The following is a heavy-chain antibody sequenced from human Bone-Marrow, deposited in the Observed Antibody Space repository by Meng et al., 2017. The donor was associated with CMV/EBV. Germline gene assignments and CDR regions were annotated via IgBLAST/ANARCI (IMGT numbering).Heavy chain of an antibody. D-gene: IGHD2-8*02. CDR2: IPYSGDT. Sequence: CAVSGDSISRNLWWSWVRQPPGKGLEWIGEIPYSGDTKYNPSLQSRATISSDTTNNRFSLRLNSVTAADTGVYFCARSPGFWSLDYWGRGTLVTVSS. V-gene: IGHV4-4*01. CDR3: ARSPGFWSLDY. J-gene: IGHJ4*02. CDR1: GDSISRNLW.